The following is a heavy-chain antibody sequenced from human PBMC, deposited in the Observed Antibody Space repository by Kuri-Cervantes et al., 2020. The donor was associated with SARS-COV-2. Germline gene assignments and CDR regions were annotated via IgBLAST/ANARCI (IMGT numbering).Heavy chain of an antibody. Sequence: GESLRLSCAASGFTFSSYSMNWVRQAPGKGLEWVSSISSSSSYIYYADSVKGRFTISRDNARNSLSLQMDSLRAEDTAVYYCARAPELIVGPSTCDYWGQGILVTVSS. D-gene: IGHD1-26*01. CDR3: ARAPELIVGPSTCDY. V-gene: IGHV3-21*01. CDR1: GFTFSSYS. J-gene: IGHJ4*02. CDR2: ISSSSSYI.